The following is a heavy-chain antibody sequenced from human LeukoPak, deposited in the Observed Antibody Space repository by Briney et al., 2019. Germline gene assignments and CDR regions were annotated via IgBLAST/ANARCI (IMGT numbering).Heavy chain of an antibody. CDR1: GGSISSGGYY. CDR3: ASIYGDYSY. D-gene: IGHD4-17*01. J-gene: IGHJ4*02. CDR2: IYYSGST. V-gene: IGHV4-31*03. Sequence: SQTLSLTRTVSGGSISSGGYYWSSIRQHPGKGREWIGYIYYSGSTCYNPSLTGRVTISVDTSKHQFSLRLSSVTAADTAVYYCASIYGDYSYWGQGTLVTVSS.